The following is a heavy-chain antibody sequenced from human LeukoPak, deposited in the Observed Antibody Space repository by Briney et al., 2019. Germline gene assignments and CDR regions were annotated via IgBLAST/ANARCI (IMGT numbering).Heavy chain of an antibody. CDR3: ARTFPSGGGYKVGYFDY. V-gene: IGHV3-53*01. J-gene: IGHJ4*02. D-gene: IGHD5-24*01. Sequence: GGSLRLSCAASGFTFSNTYMSWVRQAPGKGLEWVSLIYPSGNIYYADSVKGRFTISRDNSKNTLFLQMNSLRAEDTAIYYCARTFPSGGGYKVGYFDYWGQGTLVTVSS. CDR1: GFTFSNTY. CDR2: IYPSGNI.